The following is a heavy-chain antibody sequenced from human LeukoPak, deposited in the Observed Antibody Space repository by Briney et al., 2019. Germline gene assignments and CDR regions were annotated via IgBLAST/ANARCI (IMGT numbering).Heavy chain of an antibody. CDR2: IYYSGST. Sequence: SETLSLTCTVSGGSISSYYWSWIRQPPGEGLEWMGYIYYSGSTNYNPSLKSRVTISVDTSKNQFSLKLSSVTAADTAVYYCARAGYYDFWSGFPKRPNWFDPWGQGTLVTVSS. CDR1: GGSISSYY. V-gene: IGHV4-59*01. D-gene: IGHD3-3*01. CDR3: ARAGYYDFWSGFPKRPNWFDP. J-gene: IGHJ5*02.